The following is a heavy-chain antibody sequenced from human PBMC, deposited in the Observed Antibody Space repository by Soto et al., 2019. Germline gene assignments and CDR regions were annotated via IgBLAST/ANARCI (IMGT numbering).Heavy chain of an antibody. CDR2: IYYSGST. J-gene: IGHJ6*02. Sequence: SETLSLTCTVSGGSVSSGSYYWSWIRQPPGKGLEWIGYIYYSGSTNYNPSLKSRVTMSVDTSKNQFSLKLSSVTAADTAVYYCARGELAYCGGDCYPGYYGMDVWGQGTTVTVSS. CDR1: GGSVSSGSYY. D-gene: IGHD2-21*02. CDR3: ARGELAYCGGDCYPGYYGMDV. V-gene: IGHV4-61*01.